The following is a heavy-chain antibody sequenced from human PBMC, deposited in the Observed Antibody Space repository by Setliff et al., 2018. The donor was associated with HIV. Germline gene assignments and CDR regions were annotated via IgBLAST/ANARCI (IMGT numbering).Heavy chain of an antibody. CDR3: ERGQASNDYGVAF. Sequence: ASVKVSCKASGYTFTNFYMHWVRQAPGQGLVWMGIINPGGGNTWYAQRFKGRVSMTRDTSTSKVYMELSSLRSEDTAVYYCERGQASNDYGVAFWGQGTMVTVSS. J-gene: IGHJ3*01. CDR1: GYTFTNFY. CDR2: INPGGGNT. D-gene: IGHD4-17*01. V-gene: IGHV1-46*01.